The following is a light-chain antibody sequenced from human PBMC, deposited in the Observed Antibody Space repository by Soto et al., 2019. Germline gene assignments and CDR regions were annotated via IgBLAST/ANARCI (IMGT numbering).Light chain of an antibody. J-gene: IGLJ3*02. CDR1: SSNIGAGYD. V-gene: IGLV1-40*01. CDR2: GNS. CDR3: QSYDSSLSAL. Sequence: QSVLTQPPSVSGAPGQRVTIPCTGSSSNIGAGYDVHWYQQLPGTAPKLLIYGNSNRPSGVPDRFSGSKSGTSASLAITGLQAEDEADYYCQSYDSSLSALFGGGTKLTVL.